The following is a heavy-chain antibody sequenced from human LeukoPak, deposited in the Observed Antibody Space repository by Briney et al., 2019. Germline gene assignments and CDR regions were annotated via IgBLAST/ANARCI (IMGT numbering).Heavy chain of an antibody. J-gene: IGHJ4*02. CDR1: GFTFSSYA. CDR3: AKDLEDIVVVVAALIDY. V-gene: IGHV3-30*18. D-gene: IGHD2-15*01. CDR2: ISYDGSNK. Sequence: GGSLRLSCAASGFTFSSYAMSWVRQAPGKGLEWVAVISYDGSNKYYADSVKGRFTISRDNSKNTLYLQMNSLRAEDTAVYYCAKDLEDIVVVVAALIDYWGQGTLVTVSS.